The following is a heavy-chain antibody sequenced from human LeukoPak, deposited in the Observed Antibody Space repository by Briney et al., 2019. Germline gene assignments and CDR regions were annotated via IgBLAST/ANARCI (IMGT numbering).Heavy chain of an antibody. CDR3: AKDGAFHDYGDDYYYYSMDV. D-gene: IGHD4-17*01. J-gene: IGHJ6*03. Sequence: PGGSLRLSCAASGFTFSSYGMHWVRQAPGQGLEWWAVISYDGSNKYYADSVKGRFTISRDNSKNTLYLQMNSLRAEDTAVYYCAKDGAFHDYGDDYYYYSMDVWGKGTTVTVSS. CDR2: ISYDGSNK. V-gene: IGHV3-30*18. CDR1: GFTFSSYG.